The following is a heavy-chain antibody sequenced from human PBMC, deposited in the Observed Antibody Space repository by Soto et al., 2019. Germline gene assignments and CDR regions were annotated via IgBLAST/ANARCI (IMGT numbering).Heavy chain of an antibody. CDR1: RFHFSSYA. Sequence: LRLPCAASRFHFSSYAMHWIRLAPGKGLEWFAVISYDGSNKYYASSVKGRFTISRDNSKNTLYLQMNSLRAEDTAVYYCEILSCLSLENQPLAEPYFDYWGQGTLVTVSS. V-gene: IGHV3-30-3*01. CDR3: EILSCLSLENQPLAEPYFDY. D-gene: IGHD2-2*01. CDR2: ISYDGSNK. J-gene: IGHJ4*02.